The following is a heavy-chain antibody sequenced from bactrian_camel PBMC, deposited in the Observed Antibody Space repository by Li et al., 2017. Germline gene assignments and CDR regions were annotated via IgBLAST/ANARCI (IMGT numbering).Heavy chain of an antibody. CDR3: AADPRYGYSANWCYKTPYTL. J-gene: IGHJ4*01. CDR2: LYRGGYRP. Sequence: VQLVESGGDSVEAGGSLTLSCLVSGYTGAYCMSWFRQAAGKEREKVAELYRGGYRPYYADSVKGRFTISYDSAKNTLYLQMNGLEPEDTAQYYCAADPRYGYSANWCYKTPYTLWGQGTQVTVS. D-gene: IGHD3*01. V-gene: IGHV3S40*01. CDR1: GYTGAYC.